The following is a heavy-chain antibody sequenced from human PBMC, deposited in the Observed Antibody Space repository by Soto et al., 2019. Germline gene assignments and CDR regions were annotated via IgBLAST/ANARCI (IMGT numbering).Heavy chain of an antibody. D-gene: IGHD3-3*01. CDR1: GFTFSSYG. V-gene: IGHV3-30*18. J-gene: IGHJ6*02. Sequence: GGSLRLSCAASGFTFSSYGMHWVRQAPGKGLEWVAVISYDGSNKYYADSVKGRFTISRDNSKNTLYLQMNSLRAEDTAVYYCAKVIRFLEWGYYYYGMDVWGQGTTVTVSS. CDR2: ISYDGSNK. CDR3: AKVIRFLEWGYYYYGMDV.